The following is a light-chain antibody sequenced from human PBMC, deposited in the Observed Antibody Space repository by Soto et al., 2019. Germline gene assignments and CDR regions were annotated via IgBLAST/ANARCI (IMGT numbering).Light chain of an antibody. CDR3: QQRSSWPYT. V-gene: IGKV3-11*01. CDR2: SAS. J-gene: IGKJ2*01. CDR1: QSVSGY. Sequence: EVVLTQSPVTLSLSPGERATLTCRASQSVSGYLAWYQHKPGQTPRPLVYSASKRAPGTPARFSGSGSGTDFILTISSLEPEDFIVYYCQQRSSWPYTFGPGTKLEI.